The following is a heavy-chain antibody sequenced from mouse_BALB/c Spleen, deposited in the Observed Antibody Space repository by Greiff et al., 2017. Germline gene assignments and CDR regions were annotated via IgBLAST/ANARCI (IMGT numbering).Heavy chain of an antibody. Sequence: VKLQESGPGLVQPSQSLSITCTVSGFSLTSYGVHWVRQSPGKGLEWLGVIWSGGSTDYNAAFISRLSISKDNSKSQVFLKLNSLQTDDTATYYCAKHGYGYAKDYWGQGTSVTVSS. D-gene: IGHD1-2*01. CDR1: GFSLTSYG. CDR3: AKHGYGYAKDY. V-gene: IGHV2-4-1*01. J-gene: IGHJ4*01. CDR2: IWSGGST.